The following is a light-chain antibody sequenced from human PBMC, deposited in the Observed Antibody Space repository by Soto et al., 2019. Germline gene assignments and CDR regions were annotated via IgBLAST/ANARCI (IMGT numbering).Light chain of an antibody. CDR3: HQYETPPLT. J-gene: IGKJ1*01. CDR2: DAS. Sequence: EIVLTQSPATLSLSPGERATLSCRASQGVSSYLAWYQQKPGQAPRLLIYDASNRATGIPARFSGSGPGTDFTLTISRLEPEDFAVYFCHQYETPPLTFGQGTKVDIK. CDR1: QGVSSY. V-gene: IGKV3D-11*01.